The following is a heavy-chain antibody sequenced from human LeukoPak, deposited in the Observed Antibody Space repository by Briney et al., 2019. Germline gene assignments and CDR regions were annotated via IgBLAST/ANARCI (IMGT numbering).Heavy chain of an antibody. Sequence: SETLSLTCTVSGGSITNINYYWGWIRQPPGKGLEWIGSIYHSGSTYYNPSLKSRVTISITSNNQFSLKLNSVTAADTAVYYCAREGYCSGGTCYGWIPIDYWGQGTLVTVSS. D-gene: IGHD2-15*01. CDR2: IYHSGST. CDR1: GGSITNINYY. J-gene: IGHJ4*02. CDR3: AREGYCSGGTCYGWIPIDY. V-gene: IGHV4-39*07.